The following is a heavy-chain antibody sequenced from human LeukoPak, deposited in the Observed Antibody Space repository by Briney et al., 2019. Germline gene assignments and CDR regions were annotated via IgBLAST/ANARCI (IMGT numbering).Heavy chain of an antibody. CDR2: IYSGGST. J-gene: IGHJ4*02. CDR1: AFTVSSNY. Sequence: PGGSLRLSCAASAFTVSSNYMSWVRQAPGKGLEWVPVIYSGGSTYYADSVKGRFTISRDNSKNTLYLQMNSLRAEDTAVYYCAVTVGGSYYFDYWGQGTLVTVSS. CDR3: AVTVGGSYYFDY. D-gene: IGHD1-26*01. V-gene: IGHV3-66*02.